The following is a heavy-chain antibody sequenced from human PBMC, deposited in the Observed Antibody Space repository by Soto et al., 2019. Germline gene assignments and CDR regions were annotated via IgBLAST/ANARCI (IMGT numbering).Heavy chain of an antibody. Sequence: GGSLRLSCAASGFTFSSYSMNWVRQAPGKGLEWVSSISSSSSYIYYADSVKGRLTISRDNAKNSLYLQMNSLRAEDTAVYYCARSRIAARSTRYYYGMDVWGQGTTVTVSS. V-gene: IGHV3-21*01. CDR1: GFTFSSYS. J-gene: IGHJ6*02. CDR3: ARSRIAARSTRYYYGMDV. D-gene: IGHD6-6*01. CDR2: ISSSSSYI.